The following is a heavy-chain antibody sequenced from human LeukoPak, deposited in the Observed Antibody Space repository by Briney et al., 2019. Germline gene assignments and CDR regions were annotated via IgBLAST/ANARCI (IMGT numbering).Heavy chain of an antibody. CDR3: ARGIYDFWSGYYNRRGGSWFDP. V-gene: IGHV4-34*01. CDR1: GGSFSGYY. CDR2: INHSGST. J-gene: IGHJ5*02. D-gene: IGHD3-3*01. Sequence: SETLSLTCAVYGGSFSGYYWSWIRQPPGKGVEWIGEINHSGSTNYNPSLKSRVTISVDTSKNQFSLKLSSVTAADTAVYYCARGIYDFWSGYYNRRGGSWFDPWGQGTLVTVSS.